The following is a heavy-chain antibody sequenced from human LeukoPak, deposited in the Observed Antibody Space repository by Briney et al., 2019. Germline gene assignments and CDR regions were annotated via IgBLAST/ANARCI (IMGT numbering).Heavy chain of an antibody. Sequence: KSSETLSLTCTVSGDSISSDNYSWGWVRQPPGKGLEWIGNIYYGVNTYYNPSLKSRVTISVDTSKNQFSLKLSSVTAADTAVYYCAVWVVEYSSSWYLPDYWGQGTLVTVSS. J-gene: IGHJ4*02. D-gene: IGHD6-13*01. CDR3: AVWVVEYSSSWYLPDY. CDR1: GDSISSDNYS. V-gene: IGHV4-39*01. CDR2: IYYGVNT.